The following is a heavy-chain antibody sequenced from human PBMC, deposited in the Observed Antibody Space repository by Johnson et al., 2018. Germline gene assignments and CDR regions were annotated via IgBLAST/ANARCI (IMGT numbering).Heavy chain of an antibody. CDR1: GFTFDDYA. D-gene: IGHD3-22*01. CDR3: ARTSITMIVVVADAFDI. V-gene: IGHV3-9*01. CDR2: ISWNSGSI. Sequence: VQLVQSGGGLVQPGRSXRLSCAASGFTFDDYAMHWVRQAPGKGLEWVSGISWNSGSIGSADSVKGRFTISRDNAKNSLYLQMNSLRDEDTAVYYCARTSITMIVVVADAFDIWGQGTMVTVSS. J-gene: IGHJ3*02.